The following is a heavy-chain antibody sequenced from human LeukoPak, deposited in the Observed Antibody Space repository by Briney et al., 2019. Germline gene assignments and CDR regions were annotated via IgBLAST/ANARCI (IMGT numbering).Heavy chain of an antibody. Sequence: SETLSLTCTVSGGSVTSGSYYWRWLRQPPGKGLEYIGCFYYRGSTKYTPSLKSRVAISVDTSKNQFSLRLSSVTAADTAVYYCARGGLQLPDHWGQGTLVTVSS. CDR3: ARGGLQLPDH. V-gene: IGHV4-61*01. CDR2: FYYRGST. D-gene: IGHD1-1*01. J-gene: IGHJ4*02. CDR1: GGSVTSGSYY.